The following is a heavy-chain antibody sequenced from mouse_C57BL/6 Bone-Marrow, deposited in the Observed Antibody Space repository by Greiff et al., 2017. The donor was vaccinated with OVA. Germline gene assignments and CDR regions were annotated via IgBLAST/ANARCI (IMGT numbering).Heavy chain of an antibody. CDR1: GYSITSGYY. J-gene: IGHJ4*01. CDR3: ARDYEDYAMDY. CDR2: ISYDGSN. Sequence: EVKLMESGPGLVKPSQSLSLTCSVTGYSITSGYYWNWIRQFPGNKLEWMGYISYDGSNNYNPSLKNRISITRDTYKNQFFLKLNSVTTEDTATYYCARDYEDYAMDYWGQGTSVTVSS. D-gene: IGHD2-12*01. V-gene: IGHV3-6*01.